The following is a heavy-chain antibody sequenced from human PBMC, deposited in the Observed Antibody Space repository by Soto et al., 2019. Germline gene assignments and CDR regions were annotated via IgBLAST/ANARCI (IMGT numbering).Heavy chain of an antibody. CDR2: MNPNSGNT. V-gene: IGHV1-8*01. J-gene: IGHJ4*02. D-gene: IGHD3-9*01. Sequence: QVQLVQSGAEVKKPGASVKVSCKASGYTFTSYDINWVRQATGQGLEWMGWMNPNSGNTGYAQKFRGRVTMTRNTSISTAYMELSSLRSEDTAVYYCARGARLRYFDWLGSGGYYFDYWGQGTLVTVSS. CDR3: ARGARLRYFDWLGSGGYYFDY. CDR1: GYTFTSYD.